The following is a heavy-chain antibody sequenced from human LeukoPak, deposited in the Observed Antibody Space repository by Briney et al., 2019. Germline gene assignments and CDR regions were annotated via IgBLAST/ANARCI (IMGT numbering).Heavy chain of an antibody. J-gene: IGHJ4*02. CDR1: GYTFTSYY. CDR3: ARDESGNTVTSNFDY. V-gene: IGHV1-46*01. CDR2: INPSGGST. Sequence: ASVKVSCKASGYTFTSYYMHWVRRAPGQGLEWMGIINPSGGSTSYAQKFQGRVTMTRDTSTSTVYMELSSLRSEDTAVYYCARDESGNTVTSNFDYWGQGTLVTVSS. D-gene: IGHD4-17*01.